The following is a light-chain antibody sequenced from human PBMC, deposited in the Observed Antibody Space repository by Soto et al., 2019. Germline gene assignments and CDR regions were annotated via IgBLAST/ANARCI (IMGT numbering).Light chain of an antibody. CDR1: QDIRND. CDR2: AAS. Sequence: AIQMTQSPSSLSASVGDRVTITCRASQDIRNDLGWYQQKPGKAPKLLIYAASSLQSGVPSRFSGSGSGTDFTLTISSLQPVDFVTYYCQQYNSYPPTFGQGTKLEIK. V-gene: IGKV1-6*01. CDR3: QQYNSYPPT. J-gene: IGKJ2*01.